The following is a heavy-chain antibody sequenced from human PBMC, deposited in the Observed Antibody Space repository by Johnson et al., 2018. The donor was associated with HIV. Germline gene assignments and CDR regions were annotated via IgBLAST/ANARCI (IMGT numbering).Heavy chain of an antibody. CDR2: LRYDGTNN. V-gene: IGHV3-30*02. D-gene: IGHD6-13*01. Sequence: QVQLVESGGGVVQPGGSLRLSCAASGFNFNGFGMHWVRQAPGKGLEWVAFLRYDGTNNNYGDSVKGRFTISRDNAKKSLYLQMNSLRAEDTAVYYCARDPAAAALRAFDIWGQGTMVTVSS. J-gene: IGHJ3*02. CDR1: GFNFNGFG. CDR3: ARDPAAAALRAFDI.